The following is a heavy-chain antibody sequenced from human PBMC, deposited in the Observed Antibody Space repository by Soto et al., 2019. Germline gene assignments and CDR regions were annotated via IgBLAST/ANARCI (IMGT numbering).Heavy chain of an antibody. V-gene: IGHV3-23*01. D-gene: IGHD5-18*01. CDR1: GFTFSSYA. CDR2: ISGSGGST. Sequence: EVQLLESGGGLVQPGGSLRLSCAASGFTFSSYAISWVRQAPGKGLEWVSAISGSGGSTYYPDSVKGQFTISRDNSNNTLMLQMNSHGTEDTDVYYVSKDPGDTAMVHRGCRDAFDICGQGTMVTVSS. J-gene: IGHJ3*02. CDR3: SKDPGDTAMVHRGCRDAFDI.